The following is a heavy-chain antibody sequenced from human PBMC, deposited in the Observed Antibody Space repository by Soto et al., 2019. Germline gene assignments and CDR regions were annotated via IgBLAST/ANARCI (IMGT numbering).Heavy chain of an antibody. CDR3: AREGGGEYSSSSLDY. CDR2: INPSGGST. V-gene: IGHV1-46*03. CDR1: GYTFTSYY. Sequence: QVQLVQSGAEVKKPGASVKVSCKASGYTFTSYYMHWVRQAPGQGLEWMGIINPSGGSTSYAQKFQGRVTMTRDTSTSIVYMELSSLRSEDTAVYYCAREGGGEYSSSSLDYWGQGTLVTVSS. D-gene: IGHD6-6*01. J-gene: IGHJ4*02.